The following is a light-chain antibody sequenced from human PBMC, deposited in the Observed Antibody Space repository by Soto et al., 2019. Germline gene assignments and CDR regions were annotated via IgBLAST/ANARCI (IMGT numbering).Light chain of an antibody. J-gene: IGLJ2*01. CDR3: CSYAGSYTLV. CDR2: NVS. CDR1: SGDIGDYNF. V-gene: IGLV2-11*01. Sequence: QSVLTQPRSVSGSPGQSVTISCTGTSGDIGDYNFVSWYQQHPGKAPKLIIYNVSKRPSGVPDRFSGSKSGNTASLTISGLQAEDEGDYYCCSYAGSYTLVFGGGTKLTVL.